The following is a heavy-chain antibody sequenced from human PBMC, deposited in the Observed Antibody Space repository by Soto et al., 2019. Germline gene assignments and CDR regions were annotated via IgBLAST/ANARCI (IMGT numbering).Heavy chain of an antibody. CDR2: ISGSGITT. CDR3: AKSLETTYCSGSICYDWGESFQL. Sequence: EVQLLEAGGGLVQPGGSLRVSCAASGLTSSSYAMSWVRQAPGKGLEWVSSISGSGITTKYADSVKGRFTVSRDKCRNTLDLQKNSLRAEDTAVYYCAKSLETTYCSGSICYDWGESFQLWGQGTLVTVPS. D-gene: IGHD2-15*01. V-gene: IGHV3-23*01. J-gene: IGHJ1*01. CDR1: GLTSSSYA.